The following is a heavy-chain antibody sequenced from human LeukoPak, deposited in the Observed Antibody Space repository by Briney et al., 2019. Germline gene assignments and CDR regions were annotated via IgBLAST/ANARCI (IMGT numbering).Heavy chain of an antibody. D-gene: IGHD6-19*01. CDR2: IYYSGST. Sequence: TSETLSLTCTVSGGSISSYYWSWIRQPPGKGLEWIGYIYYSGSTNYNPSLKSRVTISVDTSKNQFSLKLSSVTAADTAVYFCARDVLAGTFDYWGQGTLVTVSS. V-gene: IGHV4-59*01. J-gene: IGHJ4*02. CDR1: GGSISSYY. CDR3: ARDVLAGTFDY.